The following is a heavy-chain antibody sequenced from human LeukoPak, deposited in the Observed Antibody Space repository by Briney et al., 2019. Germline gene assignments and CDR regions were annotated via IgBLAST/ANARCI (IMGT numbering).Heavy chain of an antibody. V-gene: IGHV3-7*01. CDR2: IKQDGSEK. CDR3: AREGYEVDIVATA. Sequence: GGSLRLSCVASGFTFSDFFMSWVRQAPGKGLEWVANIKQDGSEKYYVDSVKGRFTISRDNAKNSLYLQMNSLRAEDTAVYYCAREGYEVDIVATAWGQGTLVTVSS. D-gene: IGHD5-12*01. CDR1: GFTFSDFF. J-gene: IGHJ5*02.